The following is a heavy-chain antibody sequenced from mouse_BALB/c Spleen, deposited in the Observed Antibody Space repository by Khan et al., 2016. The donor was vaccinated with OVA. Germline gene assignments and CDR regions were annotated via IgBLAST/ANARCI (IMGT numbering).Heavy chain of an antibody. J-gene: IGHJ4*01. CDR1: GYTFTSYW. D-gene: IGHD1-1*01. V-gene: IGHV1S41*01. CDR2: ISPGSGNT. CDR3: AISNYYGSGLYAMDY. Sequence: DLVKPGASVNLSCKASGYTFTSYWINWIKQRPGQGLEWIGHISPGSGNTYYNKIFTVKATLTVDTSSTTAYIQLNSLSSEDSAVYFCAISNYYGSGLYAMDYWGQGTSVTVSS.